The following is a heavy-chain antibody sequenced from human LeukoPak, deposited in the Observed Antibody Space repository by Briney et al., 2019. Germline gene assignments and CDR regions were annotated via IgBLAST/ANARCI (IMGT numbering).Heavy chain of an antibody. CDR1: GGSISSYY. D-gene: IGHD2-15*01. J-gene: IGHJ5*02. CDR2: IYYSGST. Sequence: SETLSLTCTVSGGSISSYYWSWIRQPPGKGLEWIGYIYYSGSTNYNPSLESRVTISVDTSKNQFSLKLSSVTAADTAVYYCARAKGIAGYCSGGSCPPAWFDPWGQGTLVTVSS. CDR3: ARAKGIAGYCSGGSCPPAWFDP. V-gene: IGHV4-59*01.